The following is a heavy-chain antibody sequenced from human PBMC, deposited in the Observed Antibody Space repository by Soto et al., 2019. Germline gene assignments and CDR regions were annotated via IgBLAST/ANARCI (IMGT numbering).Heavy chain of an antibody. V-gene: IGHV1-3*01. Sequence: ASVKVSCKASGYTFTSYAMHCVRQAPGQRLEWMGWINAGNGNTKYSQKFQGRVTLTRDTSASTAYMELSSLRSEDTAVYYCARGPLYYDFSSGWFDPWGQGTLVTVSS. J-gene: IGHJ5*02. CDR2: INAGNGNT. CDR3: ARGPLYYDFSSGWFDP. CDR1: GYTFTSYA. D-gene: IGHD3-3*01.